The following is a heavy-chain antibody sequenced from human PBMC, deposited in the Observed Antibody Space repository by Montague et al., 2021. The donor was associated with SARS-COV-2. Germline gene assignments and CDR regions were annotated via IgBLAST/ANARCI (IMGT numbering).Heavy chain of an antibody. CDR2: THYRSKWYN. D-gene: IGHD2-2*01. Sequence: CAISGDSVGSNIATWKWNRQSPSGGLEWLGGTHYRSKWYNDYAESVKSRITIDPDTSKHQFSLHLNSVTPEDTAVYYCARIPVGSKYYFGFWGQGTLVTVSS. CDR3: ARIPVGSKYYFGF. J-gene: IGHJ4*02. V-gene: IGHV6-1*01. CDR1: GDSVGSNIAT.